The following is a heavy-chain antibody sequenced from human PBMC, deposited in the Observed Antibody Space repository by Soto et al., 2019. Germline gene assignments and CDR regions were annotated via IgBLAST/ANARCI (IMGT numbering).Heavy chain of an antibody. V-gene: IGHV4-61*01. CDR3: AREDRRPYYYDSSGYYHD. D-gene: IGHD3-22*01. CDR2: IYYSGST. Sequence: SETLSLTCTVSGGSVSSGSYYWSWIRQHPRKGLEWIGYIYYSGSTNYNPSLKSRVTISVDTSKNQFSLKLSSVTAADTAVYYCAREDRRPYYYDSSGYYHDWGQGTLVT. J-gene: IGHJ4*02. CDR1: GGSVSSGSYY.